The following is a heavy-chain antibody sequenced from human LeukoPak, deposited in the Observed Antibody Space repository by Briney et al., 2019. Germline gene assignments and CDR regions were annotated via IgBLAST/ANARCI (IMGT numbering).Heavy chain of an antibody. J-gene: IGHJ4*02. CDR2: ISGSGGST. V-gene: IGHV3-23*01. Sequence: GGSLRLSCAASGFTFSSYAMSWFRQAPGKGLEWVSAISGSGGSTYYADSVKGRFTISRDNSKNTLYLQMNSLRAEDTAVYYCAKDEWSAWPARHFDYWGQGTLVTVSS. CDR3: AKDEWSAWPARHFDY. CDR1: GFTFSSYA. D-gene: IGHD3-3*01.